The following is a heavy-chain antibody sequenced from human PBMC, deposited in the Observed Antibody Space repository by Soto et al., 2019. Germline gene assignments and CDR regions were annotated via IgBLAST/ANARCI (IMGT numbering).Heavy chain of an antibody. CDR3: AKCSKWLVRDLSDP. CDR2: ISYDGSDK. J-gene: IGHJ5*02. CDR1: GFIFSNYG. V-gene: IGHV3-30*18. D-gene: IGHD6-19*01. Sequence: QVQLVESGGDVVQPGRSLRLSCAASGFIFSNYGMHWVRQAPGKGLEWMAVISYDGSDKYYADSVKGRFTIYRDNSKNTRYLQMNSLRTEDTAVYYCAKCSKWLVRDLSDPWGQGTLVTVSS.